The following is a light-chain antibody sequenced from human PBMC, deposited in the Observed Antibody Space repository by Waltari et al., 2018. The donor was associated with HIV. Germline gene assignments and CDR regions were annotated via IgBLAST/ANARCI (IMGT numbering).Light chain of an antibody. Sequence: IVMTQSPAPLPVSLGERATSHSPSSRSVLYHSADRNPLAWYQQEPRQPPKLLISCASTREAGVPDLFSGSGSGTDFTLTNSGLQAEGVAVYHCQQYYRLPATFGGGTKVKIK. CDR1: RSVLYHSADRNP. V-gene: IGKV4-1*01. J-gene: IGKJ4*01. CDR2: CAS. CDR3: QQYYRLPAT.